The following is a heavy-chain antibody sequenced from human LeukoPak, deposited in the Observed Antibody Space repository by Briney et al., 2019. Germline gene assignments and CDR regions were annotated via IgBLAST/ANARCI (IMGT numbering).Heavy chain of an antibody. CDR1: GGSISSYY. Sequence: SETLSLTCTVSGGSISSYYWSWIRQPPGKGLEWIGYIYYSGSTNYNPSLKSRVTISVDTSKNQFSLKVSSVTAADTAVYYCARVNDYGDYTFLRPWGQGTLVTVSS. CDR3: ARVNDYGDYTFLRP. V-gene: IGHV4-59*01. J-gene: IGHJ5*02. D-gene: IGHD4-17*01. CDR2: IYYSGST.